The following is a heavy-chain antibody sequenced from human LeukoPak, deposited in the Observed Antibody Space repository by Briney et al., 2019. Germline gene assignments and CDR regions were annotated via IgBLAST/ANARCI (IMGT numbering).Heavy chain of an antibody. V-gene: IGHV1-2*02. CDR1: GYTFTGYY. J-gene: IGHJ4*02. CDR2: INPNSGGT. Sequence: GASVKVSCKASGYTFTGYYMHWVRQAPGQGLEWMGWINPNSGGTNYEQKFQGRGTMTRDTSISTDYVELSRLRSDDTAVYYCARGSRGSLDYWGQGTLVTVSS. CDR3: ARGSRGSLDY. D-gene: IGHD3-10*01.